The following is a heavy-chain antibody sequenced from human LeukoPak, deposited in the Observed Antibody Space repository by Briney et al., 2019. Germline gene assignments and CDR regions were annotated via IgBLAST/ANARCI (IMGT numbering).Heavy chain of an antibody. Sequence: ASVKVSCKASGYIFTRYGISWVRQDPGQGLERMGWISSYNANTNYAQKLQGRVTITTDISTSTAYMELRSLRSDDTAFYYCARDFIYGGRLFDYWGQGTLVTVSS. CDR2: ISSYNANT. CDR3: ARDFIYGGRLFDY. J-gene: IGHJ4*02. CDR1: GYIFTRYG. V-gene: IGHV1-18*01. D-gene: IGHD4/OR15-4a*01.